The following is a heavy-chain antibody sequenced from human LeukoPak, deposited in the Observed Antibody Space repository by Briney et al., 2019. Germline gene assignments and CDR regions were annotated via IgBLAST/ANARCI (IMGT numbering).Heavy chain of an antibody. D-gene: IGHD6-13*01. CDR1: GGSFSGYY. CDR2: INHSGST. CDR3: ASTYSSSWYYYYGMDV. Sequence: PSETLSLTCAVYGGSFSGYYWSWIRQPPGKGLEWIGEINHSGSTNYNPSLKSRVTISVDTSKNQFSLKLSSVTAADTAVYYCASTYSSSWYYYYGMDVWDQGTTVTVS. V-gene: IGHV4-34*01. J-gene: IGHJ6*02.